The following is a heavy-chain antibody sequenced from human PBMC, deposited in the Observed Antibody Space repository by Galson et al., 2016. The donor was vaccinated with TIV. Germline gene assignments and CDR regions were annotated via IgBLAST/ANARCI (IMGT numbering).Heavy chain of an antibody. CDR1: GGIFRSYA. V-gene: IGHV1-69*05. CDR2: IIAIFGTA. D-gene: IGHD3-9*01. CDR3: ARVGDTLTAYHLYFQY. J-gene: IGHJ1*01. Sequence: SVKVSCKASGGIFRSYAISWVRQAPGQGLEWMGRIIAIFGTADYAQKFQGRVTISTDASTSITYMELTSLRSEDTAVYYCARVGDTLTAYHLYFQYWGQGTLVTVSS.